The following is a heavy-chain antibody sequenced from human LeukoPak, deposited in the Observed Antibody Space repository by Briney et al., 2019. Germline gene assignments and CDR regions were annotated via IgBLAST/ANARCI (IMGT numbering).Heavy chain of an antibody. D-gene: IGHD2-15*01. CDR1: AFTFSSYW. J-gene: IGHJ4*02. CDR3: ARDGRSGVVVAAAFDY. CDR2: INSDGSST. Sequence: GGSLRLSCAASAFTFSSYWMHCVRHTPGKGLVWVSRINSDGSSTSYADSVKGRFTISRDNAKNTLYLQMNSLRAEDTAVYYCARDGRSGVVVAAAFDYWGQGTLVTVSS. V-gene: IGHV3-74*01.